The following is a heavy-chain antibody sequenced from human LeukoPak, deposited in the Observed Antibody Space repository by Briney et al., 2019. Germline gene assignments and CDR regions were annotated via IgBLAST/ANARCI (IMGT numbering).Heavy chain of an antibody. D-gene: IGHD6-13*01. CDR3: TRSVQQLVNSYYYYYYMDV. J-gene: IGHJ6*03. V-gene: IGHV3-73*01. CDR1: GFTFSGSA. Sequence: GGSLRLSCAASGFTFSGSAMHWVRQASGKGLEWVGRIRSKANSYATAYAASVKGRFTISRDDSKNTAYLQMNSLKTEDTAVYNCTRSVQQLVNSYYYYYYMDVWGKGTTVTVSS. CDR2: IRSKANSYAT.